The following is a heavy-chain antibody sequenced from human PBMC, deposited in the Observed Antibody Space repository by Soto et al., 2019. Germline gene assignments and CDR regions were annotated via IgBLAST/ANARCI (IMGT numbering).Heavy chain of an antibody. CDR1: GYTLDSHA. Sequence: QIQVVQSEVEVKRPGASVRISCKASGYTLDSHAITWVRQAPGQGLEWMGWIGALLYNDATNYARKFQGRLTMARDTSPNTVYMDLGSLRSDDTAIYYCARGTKGAGGWYFDLWGRGTLVVVSS. J-gene: IGHJ2*01. D-gene: IGHD2-8*01. CDR3: ARGTKGAGGWYFDL. V-gene: IGHV1-18*01. CDR2: IGALLYNDAT.